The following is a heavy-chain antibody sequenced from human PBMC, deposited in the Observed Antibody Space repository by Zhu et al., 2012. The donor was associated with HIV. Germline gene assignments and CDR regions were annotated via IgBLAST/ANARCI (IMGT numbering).Heavy chain of an antibody. CDR1: GYSISSGYY. V-gene: IGHV4-38-2*02. CDR2: IYHSGST. CDR3: AKHIAAAGTFDY. J-gene: IGHJ4*02. Sequence: QVQLQESGPGLVKPSETLSLTCTVSGYSISSGYYWGWIRQPPGKGLEWIGSIYHSGSTYYNPSLKSRVTISVDTSKNQFSLKLSSVTAADTAVYYCAKHIAAAGTFDYVGPGNPGHRSPQ. D-gene: IGHD6-13*01.